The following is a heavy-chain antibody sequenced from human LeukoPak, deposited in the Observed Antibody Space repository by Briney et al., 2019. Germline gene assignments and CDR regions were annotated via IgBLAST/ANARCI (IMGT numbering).Heavy chain of an antibody. V-gene: IGHV1-2*02. CDR3: ARDVDRRDGYNNY. J-gene: IGHJ4*02. D-gene: IGHD5-24*01. CDR2: INPNSGGT. Sequence: ASVKVSCKASGYTFTGYYMHWVRQAPGQGLEWMGWINPNSGGTNYAQKFQGRVTMTRDTSISTAYMELSGLRSDDTAVYYCARDVDRRDGYNNYWGQGTLVTVSS. CDR1: GYTFTGYY.